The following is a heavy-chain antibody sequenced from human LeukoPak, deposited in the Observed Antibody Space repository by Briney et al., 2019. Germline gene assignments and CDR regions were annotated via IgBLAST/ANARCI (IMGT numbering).Heavy chain of an antibody. CDR3: ARDGDLIFDY. V-gene: IGHV3-21*01. D-gene: IGHD7-27*01. J-gene: IGHJ4*02. CDR2: ISSSSSYI. CDR1: GFTFSSYS. Sequence: GGSLRLSCAASGFTFSSYSMNWVRQAPGKGLEWVSSISSSSSYIYYADSVKGRFTISRDNAKDSLYLQVNSLRAEDTAVYYCARDGDLIFDYWGQGTLVTVSS.